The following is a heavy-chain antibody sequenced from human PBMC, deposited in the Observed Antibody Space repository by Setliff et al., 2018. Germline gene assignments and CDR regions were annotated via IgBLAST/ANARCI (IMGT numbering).Heavy chain of an antibody. J-gene: IGHJ4*02. CDR2: ISAISDST. CDR1: GFTFTTYA. CDR3: AKANTGYSSTWLFDY. V-gene: IGHV3-23*01. Sequence: PGESLKISCAASGFTFTTYAMSWVRQAPGKGLEWVSSISAISDSTYYADSVKGRFTISRSSSKNTLYLQMNSLRAEDTAVYYCAKANTGYSSTWLFDYWGQGTLVTVSS. D-gene: IGHD6-13*01.